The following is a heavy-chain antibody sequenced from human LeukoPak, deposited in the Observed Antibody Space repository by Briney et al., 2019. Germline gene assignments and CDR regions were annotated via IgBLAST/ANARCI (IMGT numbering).Heavy chain of an antibody. CDR3: ARGADSSGYYSIFYFDY. D-gene: IGHD3-22*01. CDR1: GGSISSYY. J-gene: IGHJ4*02. CDR2: IYYSGST. V-gene: IGHV4-59*01. Sequence: SETLSLTCTVSGGSISSYYWNWIRQPPGKGQECVVYIYYSGSTNYNPSLKSRVTISVDTSKNQFSLKLSSVTAADTAVYYCARGADSSGYYSIFYFDYWGQGTLVTVSS.